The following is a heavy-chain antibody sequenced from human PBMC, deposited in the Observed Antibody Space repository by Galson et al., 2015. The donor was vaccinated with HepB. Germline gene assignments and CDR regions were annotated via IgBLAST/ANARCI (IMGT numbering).Heavy chain of an antibody. V-gene: IGHV3-15*01. J-gene: IGHJ4*02. Sequence: SLRLSCAASGFTFSNAWMSWVRQAPGKGLEWVGRIKSKTDGGTTDYAAPVKGRFTISRDDSKNTLYLQMNSLKTEDTAVYYCTTRNDYGDRHYWGQGTLVTVSS. CDR1: GFTFSNAW. CDR2: IKSKTDGGTT. D-gene: IGHD4-17*01. CDR3: TTRNDYGDRHY.